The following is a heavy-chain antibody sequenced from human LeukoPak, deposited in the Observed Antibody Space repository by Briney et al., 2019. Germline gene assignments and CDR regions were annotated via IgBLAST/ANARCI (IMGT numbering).Heavy chain of an antibody. D-gene: IGHD3-3*01. CDR2: INPNSGGT. Sequence: ASVKVSCKASGYTFTGYYMHWVRQAPGQGLEWMGWINPNSGGTNYAQKFQGRVTMTTDTSTSTAYMELRSLRSDDAAVYYCAREQVNIRFLEWLGHNWFDPWGQGTLVTVSS. J-gene: IGHJ5*02. CDR3: AREQVNIRFLEWLGHNWFDP. CDR1: GYTFTGYY. V-gene: IGHV1-2*02.